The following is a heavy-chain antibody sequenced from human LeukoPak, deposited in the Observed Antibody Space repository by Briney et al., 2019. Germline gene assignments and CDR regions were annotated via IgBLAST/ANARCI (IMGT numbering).Heavy chain of an antibody. J-gene: IGHJ6*03. Sequence: SETLSLTCTVSGGSISSSSYYWGWIRQPPGKGLEWIGSIYYSGSTYYNPSLKSRVTISVDTSKNQFSLKLSSVTAADTAVYYCARALPYEYYYYYMDVWGKGTTVTVSS. CDR2: IYYSGST. D-gene: IGHD5-12*01. CDR3: ARALPYEYYYYYMDV. CDR1: GGSISSSSYY. V-gene: IGHV4-39*07.